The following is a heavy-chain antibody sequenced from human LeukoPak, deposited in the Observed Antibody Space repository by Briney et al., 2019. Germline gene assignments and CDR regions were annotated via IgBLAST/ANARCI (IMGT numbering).Heavy chain of an antibody. CDR3: AKKPSIAARPNYFDC. D-gene: IGHD6-6*01. CDR1: GFTFSSYA. CDR2: ISGSGGST. V-gene: IGHV3-23*01. Sequence: QSGGSLRLSCAASGFTFSSYAMSWVRQAPGKGLERVSAISGSGGSTYYADSVKGRFTISRDNSKNTLYLQMNSLRAEDTAVYYCAKKPSIAARPNYFDCWGQGTLVTVSS. J-gene: IGHJ4*02.